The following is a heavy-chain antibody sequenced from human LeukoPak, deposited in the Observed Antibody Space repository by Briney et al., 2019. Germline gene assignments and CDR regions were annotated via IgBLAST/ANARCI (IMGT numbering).Heavy chain of an antibody. CDR3: TRDRRMITANSDAFDI. V-gene: IGHV1-46*03. D-gene: IGHD3-16*01. CDR1: GYTFTSYY. CDR2: INHSGGST. Sequence: ASVKVSCKASGYTFTSYYIHWVRQAPGQGLEWMAIINHSGGSTTYAQKFQGRVTMTRDTSTSTVYMELSSLRSEDTAVYYCTRDRRMITANSDAFDIWGQGTMVTVSS. J-gene: IGHJ3*02.